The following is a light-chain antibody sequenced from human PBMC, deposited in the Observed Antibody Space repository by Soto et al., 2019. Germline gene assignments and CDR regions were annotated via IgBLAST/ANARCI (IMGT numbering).Light chain of an antibody. V-gene: IGKV3-15*01. Sequence: EIVMTQSPATLSVSPGERATLSCRASQSVSSNLAWYQQKPGQAPRLLIYGASTRATGIPARFSGSGSGTEFTLTISSLQSEDFAVYYWQQYNNWPLTFGGGTNVEIK. CDR1: QSVSSN. CDR2: GAS. CDR3: QQYNNWPLT. J-gene: IGKJ4*01.